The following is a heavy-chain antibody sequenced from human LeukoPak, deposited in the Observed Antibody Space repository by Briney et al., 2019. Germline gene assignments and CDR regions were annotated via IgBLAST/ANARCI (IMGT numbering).Heavy chain of an antibody. CDR1: GGSFSGYF. CDR3: ARGPPLTYDGSGYYFFDY. D-gene: IGHD3-22*01. CDR2: INHGGST. V-gene: IGHV4-34*01. J-gene: IGHJ4*02. Sequence: SEALSLTCAVYGGSFSGYFWTWIRQPPGKGLEWIGEINHGGSTNYNPSLKSRVTISVDTSKNHFSLKLSSLTAADTAVYYCARGPPLTYDGSGYYFFDYWGQGTLVTVSS.